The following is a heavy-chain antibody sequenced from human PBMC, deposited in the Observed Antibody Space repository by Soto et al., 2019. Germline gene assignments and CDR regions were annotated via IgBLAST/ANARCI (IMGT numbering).Heavy chain of an antibody. CDR3: ARVGRGSTGMDV. V-gene: IGHV1-2*06. J-gene: IGHJ6*02. Sequence: ASVKVSCKASGYTFTCYYMHWVRQAPGQGLEWMGRINPNSGGTHYAQKFQGRVTMTRDTYISTADIEVSKLRADDTAVRYCARVGRGSTGMDVWGQGTTVTVSS. CDR2: INPNSGGT. CDR1: GYTFTCYY. D-gene: IGHD1-26*01.